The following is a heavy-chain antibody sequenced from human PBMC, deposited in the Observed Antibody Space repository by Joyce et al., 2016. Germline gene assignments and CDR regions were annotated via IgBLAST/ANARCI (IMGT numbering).Heavy chain of an antibody. Sequence: QVQLVESGGGVVQPGRSLRLSCAASGFTFSSYAMHWVRHAPDKGLGWVAIISYDGINKYYADSVKGRFTSSRDNSKNTLYLQMNSLRAEDTAVYYCARDPFGYCSGGSCYDLGFDYWGQGTLVTVSS. J-gene: IGHJ4*02. V-gene: IGHV3-30*04. D-gene: IGHD2-15*01. CDR3: ARDPFGYCSGGSCYDLGFDY. CDR1: GFTFSSYA. CDR2: ISYDGINK.